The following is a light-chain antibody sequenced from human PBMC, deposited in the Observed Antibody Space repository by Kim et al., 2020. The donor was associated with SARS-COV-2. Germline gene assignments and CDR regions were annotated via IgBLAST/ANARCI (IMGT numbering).Light chain of an antibody. J-gene: IGKJ4*01. CDR3: QQHRDWPLT. CDR1: ENVNTF. Sequence: IVMTQSPATLSVSPGERATLSCRASENVNTFLAWYQQRPGQPPRLLIYGASTRATGIPARFSGSGSGTEFTVTITNLQSEDVAVYYCQQHRDWPLTFGGGTKV. V-gene: IGKV3-15*01. CDR2: GAS.